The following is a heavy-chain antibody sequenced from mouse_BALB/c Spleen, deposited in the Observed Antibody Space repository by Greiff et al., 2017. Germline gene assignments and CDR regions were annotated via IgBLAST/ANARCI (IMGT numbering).Heavy chain of an antibody. CDR1: GFSLTSYG. Sequence: VQLVESGPGLVAPSQSLSITCTVSGFSLTSYGVHWVRQPPGKGLEWLGVIWAGGSTNYNSALMSRLSISKDNSKSQVFLKMNSLQTDDTAMYYCATSYYGSSYWYFDVWGAGTTVTVSS. CDR2: IWAGGST. D-gene: IGHD1-1*01. J-gene: IGHJ1*01. CDR3: ATSYYGSSYWYFDV. V-gene: IGHV2-9*02.